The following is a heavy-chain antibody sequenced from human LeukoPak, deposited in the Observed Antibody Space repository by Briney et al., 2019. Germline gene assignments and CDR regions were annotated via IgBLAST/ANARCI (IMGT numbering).Heavy chain of an antibody. Sequence: ASVKVSCKASGYTFTSYYMHWVRQAPGQGLEWMGIINPSGGSTSYAQKFQGRVTMTRDTSTSTVYMVLSSLRSEDTAVYYCARGKVVVVGATSLGYWGQGTLVTVSS. D-gene: IGHD2-15*01. CDR2: INPSGGST. V-gene: IGHV1-46*01. J-gene: IGHJ4*02. CDR1: GYTFTSYY. CDR3: ARGKVVVVGATSLGY.